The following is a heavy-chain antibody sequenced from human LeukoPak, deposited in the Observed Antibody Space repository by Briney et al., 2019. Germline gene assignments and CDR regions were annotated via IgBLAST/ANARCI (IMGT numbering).Heavy chain of an antibody. CDR1: GYTFTGYG. CDR2: ISAYKGST. D-gene: IGHD3-22*01. CDR3: ARADSGGYYVAYWY. J-gene: IGHJ4*02. Sequence: ASVKVSCKASGYTFTGYGIIWVRQAPRQGLECLGWISAYKGSTKYPQMFQGRVTVTTDTSTSTAYMELRSLRSDDTAVYYCARADSGGYYVAYWYWGQGTLVTVSS. V-gene: IGHV1-18*01.